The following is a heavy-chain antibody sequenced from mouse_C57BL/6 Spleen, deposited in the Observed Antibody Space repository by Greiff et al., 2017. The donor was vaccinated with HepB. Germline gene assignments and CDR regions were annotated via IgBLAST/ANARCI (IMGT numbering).Heavy chain of an antibody. CDR2: IHPNSGST. CDR3: ARATWDYYAMDY. J-gene: IGHJ4*01. CDR1: GYTFTSYW. Sequence: QVQLQQPGAELVKPGASVKLSCKASGYTFTSYWMHWVKQRPGQGLEWIGMIHPNSGSTNYNEKFKSKATLTVDKSSSTAYMQLSSLTSEDSAVSYCARATWDYYAMDYWGQGTSVTVSS. V-gene: IGHV1-64*01. D-gene: IGHD4-1*01.